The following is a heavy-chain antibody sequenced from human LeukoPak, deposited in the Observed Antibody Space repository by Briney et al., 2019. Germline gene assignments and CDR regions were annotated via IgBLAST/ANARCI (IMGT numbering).Heavy chain of an antibody. D-gene: IGHD6-6*01. J-gene: IGHJ6*03. CDR2: INPDGGDK. V-gene: IGHV3-7*01. CDR3: ARTVEVAARPAYYYYMDV. CDR1: GLTFSSYW. Sequence: GGSLRLSCAASGLTFSSYWMSWVRQAPGEGLEWLANINPDGGDKNYVDSVKGRFTISRDNAKNSLYLQMNSLRAEDTAVYYCARTVEVAARPAYYYYMDVWGKGTTVTVSS.